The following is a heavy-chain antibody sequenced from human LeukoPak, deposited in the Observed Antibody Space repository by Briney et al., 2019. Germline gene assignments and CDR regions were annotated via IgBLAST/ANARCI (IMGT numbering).Heavy chain of an antibody. Sequence: GGSLRLSCAASGFTFSSYSMNWVRQAPGKGLEWVAVIWYDGSNKYYADSVKGRFTISRDNSKNTLYLQMNSLRAEDTAVYYCARGGSSGWYLLDYWGQGTLVTVSS. D-gene: IGHD6-19*01. J-gene: IGHJ4*02. CDR3: ARGGSSGWYLLDY. V-gene: IGHV3-33*08. CDR1: GFTFSSYS. CDR2: IWYDGSNK.